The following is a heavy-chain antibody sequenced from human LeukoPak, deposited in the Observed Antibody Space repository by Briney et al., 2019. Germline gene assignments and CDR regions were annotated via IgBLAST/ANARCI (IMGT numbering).Heavy chain of an antibody. CDR3: ARSRRVGYSYGRGPFDY. Sequence: SETLSLTCAVYGGSFSGYYWSWIRQPPGKGLEWIGEINHSGSTNYNPSLKSRVTISVDTSKNQFSLKLCSVTAADTAVYYCARSRRVGYSYGRGPFDYWGQGTLVTVSS. J-gene: IGHJ4*02. D-gene: IGHD5-18*01. CDR2: INHSGST. CDR1: GGSFSGYY. V-gene: IGHV4-34*01.